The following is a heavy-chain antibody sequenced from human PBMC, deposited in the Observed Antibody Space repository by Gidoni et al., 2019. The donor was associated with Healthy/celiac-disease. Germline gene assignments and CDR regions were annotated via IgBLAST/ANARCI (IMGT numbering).Heavy chain of an antibody. CDR3: ARWGDCTNGVCYLRYYYYYGMDV. D-gene: IGHD2-8*01. CDR2: MNPNSGNT. V-gene: IGHV1-8*01. Sequence: QVQLVQSGAEVKKPGASVKVSCKASGYTFTSYDINWVRQATGQGLEWMGWMNPNSGNTGYAQKFQGRVTMTRNTSISTAYMELSSLRSEDTAVYYCARWGDCTNGVCYLRYYYYYGMDVWGKGTTVTVSS. CDR1: GYTFTSYD. J-gene: IGHJ6*04.